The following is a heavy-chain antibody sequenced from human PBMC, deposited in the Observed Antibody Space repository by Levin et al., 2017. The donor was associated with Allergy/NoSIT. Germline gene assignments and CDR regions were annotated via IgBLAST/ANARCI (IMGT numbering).Heavy chain of an antibody. CDR1: GFTFSEHS. Sequence: GESLKISCAASGFTFSEHSLNWVRQAPGQGLEWVAVIWPDGSTKFYSDSVKDRLSISRDNSKNTLYLQMNSLSVEDTAVYYCARENRGGIWYFGLDVWGQGTTVTVSS. CDR3: ARENRGGIWYFGLDV. D-gene: IGHD2/OR15-2a*01. CDR2: IWPDGSTK. J-gene: IGHJ6*02. V-gene: IGHV3-33*07.